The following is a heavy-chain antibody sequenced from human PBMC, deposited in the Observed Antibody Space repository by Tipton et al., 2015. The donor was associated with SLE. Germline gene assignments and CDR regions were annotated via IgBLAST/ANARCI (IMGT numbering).Heavy chain of an antibody. CDR1: GGSSYG. J-gene: IGHJ6*02. Sequence: QLVQSGAEVKKPGASVRVSCKASGGSSYGFNWVRQAPGQGLEWMGGILPISGAAKYADKFYGRVTIMTVESTSTGYMAMTGLRSDDTAVYYCATTYSDYDFYGMGVWGQGTTVTVSS. CDR2: ILPISGAA. CDR3: ATTYSDYDFYGMGV. D-gene: IGHD4-11*01. V-gene: IGHV1-69*05.